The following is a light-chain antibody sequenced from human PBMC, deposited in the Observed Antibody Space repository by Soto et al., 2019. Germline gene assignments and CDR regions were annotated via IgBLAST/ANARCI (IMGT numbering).Light chain of an antibody. Sequence: QSALTQPASVSGSPGQSITISCTGTSSDVGGYNYVSWYQQHPGKAPKLMIYEVSSRPSGVSNRFSGSKSGNTASLTISGLQAEDEAHYYCSSYTSSSTLVVFGGGTKVTVL. CDR2: EVS. CDR1: SSDVGGYNY. J-gene: IGLJ3*02. CDR3: SSYTSSSTLVV. V-gene: IGLV2-14*01.